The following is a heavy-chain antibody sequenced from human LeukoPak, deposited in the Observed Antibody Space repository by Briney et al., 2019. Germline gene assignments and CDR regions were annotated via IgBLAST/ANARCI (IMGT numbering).Heavy chain of an antibody. J-gene: IGHJ4*02. CDR2: IYTSGST. CDR1: GGSISSGSSY. V-gene: IGHV4-61*02. Sequence: PSQTLSLTCTVSGGSISSGSSYWSWIRQSAGKGLEWIGRIYTSGSTNYNPSLKSRVTISVDTSKNQFSLKLSSVTAADTAVYYCARDSEIRGVVDYWGQGTLVTVSS. D-gene: IGHD3-3*01. CDR3: ARDSEIRGVVDY.